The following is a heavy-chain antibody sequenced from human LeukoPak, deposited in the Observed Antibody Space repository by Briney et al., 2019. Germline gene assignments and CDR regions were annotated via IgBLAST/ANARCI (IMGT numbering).Heavy chain of an antibody. CDR3: ARETTPGGFDY. J-gene: IGHJ4*02. V-gene: IGHV4-59*01. Sequence: SETLSLTCTVPGGSISSYYWSWIRQPPGKGLEWIGYIYYSGSTNYNPSLKSRVTISVDTSKNQFSLKLSSVTAADTAVYYCARETTPGGFDYWGQGTLVTVSS. CDR2: IYYSGST. D-gene: IGHD4-17*01. CDR1: GGSISSYY.